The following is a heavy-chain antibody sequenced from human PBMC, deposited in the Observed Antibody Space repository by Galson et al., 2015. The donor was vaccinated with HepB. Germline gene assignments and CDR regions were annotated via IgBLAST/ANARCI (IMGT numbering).Heavy chain of an antibody. CDR1: GGSIRTEDW. CDR2: IYHSGDT. CDR3: ARDWIRDGASYYFDY. D-gene: IGHD5-24*01. Sequence: ETLSLTCTVSGGSIRTEDWWSWVRQSPGKRLEWIRQIYHSGDTNYNPSLKSRVTMSVDTSKNQFSLKLSSVTAADTAIYYCARDWIRDGASYYFDYWGQGTLVTVSS. J-gene: IGHJ4*02. V-gene: IGHV4-4*02.